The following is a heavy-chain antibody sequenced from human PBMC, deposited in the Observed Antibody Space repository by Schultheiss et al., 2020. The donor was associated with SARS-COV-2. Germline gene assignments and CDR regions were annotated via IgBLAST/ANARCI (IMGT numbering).Heavy chain of an antibody. D-gene: IGHD6-13*01. V-gene: IGHV5-51*01. CDR2: IYPGDSDT. Sequence: GGSLRLSCKGSGYSFTSYWIGWVRQMPGKGLEWMGIIYPGDSDTRYSPSFQGQVTISADKSISTAYLQWSSLKASDTAMYYCARHRYSSSQGQFDGMDVWGQVTTVTVSS. J-gene: IGHJ6*02. CDR3: ARHRYSSSQGQFDGMDV. CDR1: GYSFTSYW.